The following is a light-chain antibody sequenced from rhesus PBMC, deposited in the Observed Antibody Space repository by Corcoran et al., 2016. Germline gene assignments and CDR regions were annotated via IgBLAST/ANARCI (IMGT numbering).Light chain of an antibody. J-gene: IGKJ4*01. V-gene: IGKV3-24*04. CDR2: GAS. Sequence: EIVMTQSPATLALSPGERATLSCRASQSVSSYLAWYQQKTGQAPRLLIYGASSRAPGIPDRFSGSGSGTEVTLTISSLEPEDVGVYFCLQRSNWPLTFGGGTKVELK. CDR1: QSVSSY. CDR3: LQRSNWPLT.